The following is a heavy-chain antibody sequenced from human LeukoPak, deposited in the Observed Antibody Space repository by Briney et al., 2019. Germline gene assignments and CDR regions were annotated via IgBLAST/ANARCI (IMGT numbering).Heavy chain of an antibody. D-gene: IGHD2-2*01. CDR1: GYTFTSYG. CDR3: ARDLARAIPAATTFDY. Sequence: ASVKVSCKASGYTFTSYGISWVRQAPGQGLEWMGWISAYNGNTNYTQKLQGRVTMTTDTSTSTAYMELRSLRSDDTAVYYCARDLARAIPAATTFDYWGQGTLVTVSS. J-gene: IGHJ4*02. CDR2: ISAYNGNT. V-gene: IGHV1-18*01.